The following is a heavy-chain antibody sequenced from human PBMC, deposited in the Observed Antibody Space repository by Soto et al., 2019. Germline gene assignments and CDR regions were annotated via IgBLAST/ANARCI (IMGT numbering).Heavy chain of an antibody. V-gene: IGHV4-34*01. J-gene: IGHJ1*01. CDR1: GGSFSGYY. CDR2: INHSGST. D-gene: IGHD3-3*01. Sequence: SETLSLTCAVYGGSFSGYYWSWIRQPPGKGLEWIGEINHSGSTNYNPSLKSRVTISVDTSKNQFSLKLSSVTAADTAVYYCARGLLDRKNRNDYDLWSGYYMGHWGKGTLGTVS. CDR3: ARGLLDRKNRNDYDLWSGYYMGH.